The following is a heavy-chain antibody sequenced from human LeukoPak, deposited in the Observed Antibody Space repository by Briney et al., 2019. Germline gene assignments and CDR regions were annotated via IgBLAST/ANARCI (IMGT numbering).Heavy chain of an antibody. V-gene: IGHV3-48*02. CDR2: ISTSSSPI. CDR3: ARAEVLGIEVGYFDL. J-gene: IGHJ2*01. Sequence: GGSLRLSCAASGFTFSSYSMNWVRQAPGKGLEWVSYISTSSSPIYYADSVKGRFTISRDNAKNSLYLQMNSLRDEDTAVYYCARAEVLGIEVGYFDLWGRGTLVTVSS. CDR1: GFTFSSYS. D-gene: IGHD7-27*01.